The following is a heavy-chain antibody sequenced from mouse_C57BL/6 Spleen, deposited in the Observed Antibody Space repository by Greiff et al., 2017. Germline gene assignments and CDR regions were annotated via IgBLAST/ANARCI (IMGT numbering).Heavy chain of an antibody. J-gene: IGHJ3*01. Sequence: LVESGPELVKPGASVKISCKASGYAFSSSWMNWVKQRPGKGLEWIGRIYPGDGDTNYNGKFKGKAPLTADKSSSPAYMQLSSLTYDDSAVYFCAREGVYYDYAQTYWGQGTLVTVSA. CDR3: AREGVYYDYAQTY. CDR2: IYPGDGDT. D-gene: IGHD2-4*01. V-gene: IGHV1-82*01. CDR1: GYAFSSSW.